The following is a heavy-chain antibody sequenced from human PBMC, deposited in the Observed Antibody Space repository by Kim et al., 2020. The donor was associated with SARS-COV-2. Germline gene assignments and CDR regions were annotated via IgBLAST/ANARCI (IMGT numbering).Heavy chain of an antibody. V-gene: IGHV4-39*02. Sequence: SETLSLTCNVSGGSIRSVTSYWAWVRQSPGKGLEWIGTMSSSGTTYYNPSLKSRVAMSVDTSKNHFSLNLTSLTASDTAVFYCARHGGTVVLTATYFDYWGQGSHVIVSS. CDR2: MSSSGTT. CDR3: ARHGGTVVLTATYFDY. J-gene: IGHJ4*02. CDR1: GGSIRSVTSY. D-gene: IGHD2-15*01.